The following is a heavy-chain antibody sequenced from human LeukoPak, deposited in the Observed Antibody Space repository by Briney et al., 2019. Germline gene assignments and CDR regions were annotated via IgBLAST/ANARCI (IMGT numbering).Heavy chain of an antibody. Sequence: SETLSLTCNVSGDSIRGFYWGWIRQPPGKGLEWIGYFYYSGDTNYNPALESRVIISVDTSKNQFSLKLSSLTAADTAVYYCARECGSYTPYYFDYWGQGTPVTVSS. V-gene: IGHV4-59*01. D-gene: IGHD1-26*01. J-gene: IGHJ4*02. CDR2: FYYSGDT. CDR1: GDSIRGFY. CDR3: ARECGSYTPYYFDY.